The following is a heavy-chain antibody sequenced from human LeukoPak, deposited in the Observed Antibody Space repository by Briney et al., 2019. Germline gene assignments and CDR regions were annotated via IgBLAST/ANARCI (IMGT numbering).Heavy chain of an antibody. Sequence: PSETLSLTCAVYGGSFSGYYWSWIRQPPGKGLEWIGEINHSGSTNYNPSLKSRVTISVDTSKNQFSLKLSSVTAADTAVYYSASSPRIAAAGTGWFDPWGQGTLVTVSS. D-gene: IGHD6-13*01. V-gene: IGHV4-34*01. CDR1: GGSFSGYY. J-gene: IGHJ5*02. CDR2: INHSGST. CDR3: ASSPRIAAAGTGWFDP.